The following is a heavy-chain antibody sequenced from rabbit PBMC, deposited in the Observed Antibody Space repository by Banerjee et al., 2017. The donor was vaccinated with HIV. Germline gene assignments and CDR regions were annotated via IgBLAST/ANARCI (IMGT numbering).Heavy chain of an antibody. Sequence: QEQLVETGGGLVQPGGSLTLSCKASGFDFSRYGMSWVRQAPGKGLEWIGYIDPVFGSTYYSSWVNGRFSISRENTQNTVSLQMNNLTAADTATYFCVRDTWAFNLWGPGTLVTVS. CDR2: IDPVFGST. D-gene: IGHD3-1*01. J-gene: IGHJ4*01. CDR1: GFDFSRYG. CDR3: VRDTWAFNL. V-gene: IGHV1S47*01.